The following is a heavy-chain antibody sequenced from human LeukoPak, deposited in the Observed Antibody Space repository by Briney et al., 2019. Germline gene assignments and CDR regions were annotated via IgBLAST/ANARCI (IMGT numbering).Heavy chain of an antibody. J-gene: IGHJ2*01. CDR1: GLNFRSFW. V-gene: IGHV3-7*04. CDR3: ARGFYFSMTELYYLDL. CDR2: IKQDETEK. Sequence: GGSLRLSCAVSGLNFRSFWMSWVRQAPGKGLEWVANIKQDETEKFYVDSVKGRFTISRDNAKNSLYLQMNSLRVEDSAVYYCARGFYFSMTELYYLDLWGRGTLVTVSS. D-gene: IGHD2-15*01.